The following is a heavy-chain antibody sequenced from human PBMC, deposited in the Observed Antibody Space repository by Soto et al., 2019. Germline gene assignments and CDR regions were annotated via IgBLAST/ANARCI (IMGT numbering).Heavy chain of an antibody. D-gene: IGHD6-13*01. CDR1: GGTFSSYT. CDR2: IIPILGIA. J-gene: IGHJ3*02. CDR3: ASSSPGSRTLMDI. V-gene: IGHV1-69*02. Sequence: SVKVSCKASGGTFSSYTISWVRQAPGQGLEWMGRIIPILGIANYAQKFQGRVTITADKSTSTAYMELSSLRSEDTAVYYCASSSPGSRTLMDIWGQGTMVTVSS.